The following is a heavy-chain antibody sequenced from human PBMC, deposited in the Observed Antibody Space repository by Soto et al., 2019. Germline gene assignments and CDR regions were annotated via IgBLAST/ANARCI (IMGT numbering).Heavy chain of an antibody. CDR1: GYTFTSYG. CDR3: ARDRGSYALDY. V-gene: IGHV1-18*01. Sequence: QVQLVQAGAEVKKPGASVKVSCKASGYTFTSYGFSWVRQAPGQGLEWMGWISANNGNTNYAQKLHGRVTMTTATSTSTGYMELRSLRSDDTAVYYCARDRGSYALDYWGQGTLVTVSS. D-gene: IGHD1-26*01. J-gene: IGHJ4*02. CDR2: ISANNGNT.